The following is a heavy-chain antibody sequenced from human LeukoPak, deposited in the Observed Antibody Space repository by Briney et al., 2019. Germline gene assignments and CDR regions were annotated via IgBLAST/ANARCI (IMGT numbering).Heavy chain of an antibody. CDR3: ARDRGYSYGNQYGMDY. V-gene: IGHV3-21*01. D-gene: IGHD5-18*01. CDR1: GFTFSSYS. CDR2: ISSSSSYI. Sequence: GGSLRLSCAASGFTFSSYSMNWVRQAPGKGLEWVSSISSSSSYIYYADSVKGRFTISRDNAKKSLYLQMNSLRAEDTAVYYCARDRGYSYGNQYGMDYWGQGTTVTVSS. J-gene: IGHJ6*02.